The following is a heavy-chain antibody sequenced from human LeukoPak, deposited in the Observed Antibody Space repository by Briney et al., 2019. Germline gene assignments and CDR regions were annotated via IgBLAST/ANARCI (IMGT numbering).Heavy chain of an antibody. CDR2: IRSKAYGGTT. V-gene: IGHV3-49*03. CDR1: GFTFGDYA. CDR3: TRDREVGRYYYYYYYMDV. Sequence: GGSLRLSCTASGFTFGDYATSWFRQAPGKVLEWVGFIRSKAYGGTTEYAASVKGRFTISRDDSKSIAYLQMNSLKTEDTAVYYCTRDREVGRYYYYYYYMDVWGKGTTVTVSS. J-gene: IGHJ6*03. D-gene: IGHD2-2*01.